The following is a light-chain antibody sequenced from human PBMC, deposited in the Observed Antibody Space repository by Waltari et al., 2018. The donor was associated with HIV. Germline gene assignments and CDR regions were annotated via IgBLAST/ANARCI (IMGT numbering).Light chain of an antibody. CDR1: RSGVGNYNY. Sequence: QSALTQPRSVSGSPGQAVTIPCTGTRSGVGNYNYVPWYQKQPGKAPKFMIYDVSKRPSGVPYRFSGSKSGNTASLTISGLQAEDEADYYCCSYAGSYTLGVFGGGTKVTVL. CDR2: DVS. V-gene: IGLV2-11*01. J-gene: IGLJ2*01. CDR3: CSYAGSYTLGV.